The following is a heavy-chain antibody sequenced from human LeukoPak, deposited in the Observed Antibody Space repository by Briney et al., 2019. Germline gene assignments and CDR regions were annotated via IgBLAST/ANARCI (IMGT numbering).Heavy chain of an antibody. CDR2: ISAYNGNT. CDR1: GYTFTSYG. Sequence: ASVKVSCKASGYTFTSYGISWVRQAPGQGLEWMGWISAYNGNTNYAQKLQGRVTMTTDTSTSTAYMELSSLRSEDTALYYCAGGTYYYDTSGYYLFDYWGPGTLVTVSS. D-gene: IGHD3-22*01. V-gene: IGHV1-18*01. CDR3: AGGTYYYDTSGYYLFDY. J-gene: IGHJ4*02.